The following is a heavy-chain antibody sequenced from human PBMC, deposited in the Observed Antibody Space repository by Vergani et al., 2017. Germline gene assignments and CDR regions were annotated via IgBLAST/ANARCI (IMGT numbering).Heavy chain of an antibody. CDR1: GFTFSSYA. Sequence: QVQLVESGGGVVQPGRSLRLSCAASGFTFSSYAMHWVRQAPGKGLEWVAVISYDGSNKYYADSVKGRFTISRDNSKNTLYLQMNSLRAEDTAVYYCARDPEANYLSYFDYWGQGTLVTVSS. CDR3: ARDPEANYLSYFDY. CDR2: ISYDGSNK. D-gene: IGHD4/OR15-4a*01. V-gene: IGHV3-30-3*01. J-gene: IGHJ4*02.